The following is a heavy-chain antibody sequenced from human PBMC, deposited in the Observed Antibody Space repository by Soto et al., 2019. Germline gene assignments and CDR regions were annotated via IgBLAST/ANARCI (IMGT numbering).Heavy chain of an antibody. D-gene: IGHD3-3*01. CDR2: IYTSGST. CDR3: AREKSRRFFANNPTLDY. V-gene: IGHV4-4*07. Sequence: PSETPSLTCTVSGGSISSYYWSWIRQPAGKGLEWIGRIYTSGSTNYNPSLKSRVTMSVDTSKNQFSLKLSSVTAADTAVYYCAREKSRRFFANNPTLDYWGQGTLVTVSS. J-gene: IGHJ4*02. CDR1: GGSISSYY.